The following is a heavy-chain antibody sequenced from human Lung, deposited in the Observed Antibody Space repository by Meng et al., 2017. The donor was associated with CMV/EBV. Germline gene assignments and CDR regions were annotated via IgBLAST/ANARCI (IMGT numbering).Heavy chain of an antibody. Sequence: SXTLSLXCTVSGGSISSSSYYWGWIRQPPGKGLEWIGSIYYSENTYYNPSLKSRVTIFVDTSENQFSLKLTSVTAADTAVYYCARHLGVGAYYDFWSGYSYYFDYWGQGXLVTVSS. J-gene: IGHJ4*02. V-gene: IGHV4-39*01. D-gene: IGHD3-3*01. CDR2: IYYSENT. CDR3: ARHLGVGAYYDFWSGYSYYFDY. CDR1: GGSISSSSYY.